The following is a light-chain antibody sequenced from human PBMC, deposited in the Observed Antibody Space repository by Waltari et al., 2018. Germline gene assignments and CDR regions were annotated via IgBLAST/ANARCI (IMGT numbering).Light chain of an antibody. V-gene: IGLV2-14*01. Sequence: QSAPTQPAPVSGSPGHSITISCTGTSSDVGGYAFVSWHQQYTGNAPKVMIYRVNNRPSGVSTRFSGSKSGNPASLIISGLQADDEADYYCSSYTTSGTLVFGTGTKVTVL. CDR3: SSYTTSGTLV. CDR1: SSDVGGYAF. J-gene: IGLJ1*01. CDR2: RVN.